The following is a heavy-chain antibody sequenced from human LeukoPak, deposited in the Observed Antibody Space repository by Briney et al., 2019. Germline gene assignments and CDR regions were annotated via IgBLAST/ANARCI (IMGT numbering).Heavy chain of an antibody. V-gene: IGHV3-74*01. CDR1: GFTFSSFW. CDR3: ARDTIAAAGHFYYYGMDV. CDR2: INNDGSSA. Sequence: PGGSLRLSCAASGFTFSSFWMHWVRQVPGKGLVWASHINNDGSSATYADSVKGRFTISRDNAKDTLYLQMNSLRAEDTAVYYCARDTIAAAGHFYYYGMDVWGQGTTVTVS. J-gene: IGHJ6*02. D-gene: IGHD6-13*01.